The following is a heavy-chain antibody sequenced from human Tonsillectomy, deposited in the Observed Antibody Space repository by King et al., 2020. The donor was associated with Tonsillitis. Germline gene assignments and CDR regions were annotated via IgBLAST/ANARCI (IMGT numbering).Heavy chain of an antibody. V-gene: IGHV4-59*01. D-gene: IGHD6-13*01. Sequence: LQLQESGPGLVKPSETLSLTCTVSGGSISSDYWSWIRQPPGKGLEWIGYIYYSGSTNYNPSLKSRVTISVDTSKNQFSLKLSSVTAADTAVYYCASASGYIAASGFSIQRNWYFDLWGRGTLVTVSS. CDR2: IYYSGST. CDR1: GGSISSDY. CDR3: ASASGYIAASGFSIQRNWYFDL. J-gene: IGHJ2*01.